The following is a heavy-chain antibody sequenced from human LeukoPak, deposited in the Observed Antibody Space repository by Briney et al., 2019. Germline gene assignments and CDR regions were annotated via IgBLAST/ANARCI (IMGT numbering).Heavy chain of an antibody. CDR1: GFTFDDYA. Sequence: GGSLRLSCTASGFTFDDYAMYWVRQAPGKGLEWVSGISWNSGTLVYADSVKGRFTISRDNAKNSLYLQMNSLRAEDMALYYCAKGYCGATSCLQDYWGQGTLVTVSS. CDR2: ISWNSGTL. V-gene: IGHV3-9*03. J-gene: IGHJ4*02. CDR3: AKGYCGATSCLQDY. D-gene: IGHD2-2*01.